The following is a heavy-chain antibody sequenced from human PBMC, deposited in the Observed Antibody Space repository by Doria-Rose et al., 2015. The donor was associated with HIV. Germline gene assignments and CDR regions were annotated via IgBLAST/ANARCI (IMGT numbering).Heavy chain of an antibody. J-gene: IGHJ6*02. Sequence: QVQLQQWGAGLVKPSETLSLTCAVFGGSFSGYYWSWIRQPPGKGLEWIGEINHSVSTNYKTSLKSLVTISLDTTMTRSSQKRGSVTAADTAVYYCARGLLRGGWNDVDYYYGMDVWGQGTTVTVSS. CDR2: INHSVST. CDR3: ARGLLRGGWNDVDYYYGMDV. V-gene: IGHV4-34*01. CDR1: GGSFSGYY. D-gene: IGHD1-1*01.